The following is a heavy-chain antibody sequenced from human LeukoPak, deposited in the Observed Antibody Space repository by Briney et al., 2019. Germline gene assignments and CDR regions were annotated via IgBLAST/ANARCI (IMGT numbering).Heavy chain of an antibody. Sequence: GGSLGLSCAASGFTFSSYAMSWVRQAPGKGLEWVANIKQDGSEKYYVDSVKGRFTISRDNAKNSLYLQMNSLRAEDTAVYYCASGSEVITHYWGQGTLVTVSS. CDR2: IKQDGSEK. V-gene: IGHV3-7*01. D-gene: IGHD3-10*01. CDR3: ASGSEVITHY. J-gene: IGHJ4*02. CDR1: GFTFSSYA.